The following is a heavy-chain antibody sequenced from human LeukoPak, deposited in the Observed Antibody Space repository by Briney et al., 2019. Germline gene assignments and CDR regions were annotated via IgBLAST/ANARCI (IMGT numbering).Heavy chain of an antibody. CDR2: ISGGTI. CDR3: ARDKDYAFDY. CDR1: GFTFSDYS. D-gene: IGHD4-17*01. Sequence: GGSLRLSCAASGFTFSDYSMNWVRQAPGKGLEWLSYISGGTISYADSVKGRFTISRDDAKSSLYLQMNSLRDEDTAVYYCARDKDYAFDYWGQGTLVTVSS. V-gene: IGHV3-48*02. J-gene: IGHJ4*02.